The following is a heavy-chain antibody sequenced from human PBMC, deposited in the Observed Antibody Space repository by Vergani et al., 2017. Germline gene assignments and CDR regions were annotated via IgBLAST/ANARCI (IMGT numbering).Heavy chain of an antibody. Sequence: QVQLVQSGAEVKKPGASVKVSCKASGYTFTSYGISWVRQAPGQGLEWMGWISAYNGNTNYAQKLQGRVTMTTDTSTSTAYMELRSLGSDDTAVYYCAREVEVVVVPAAIYYYYYMDVWGKGTTVTVSS. D-gene: IGHD2-2*01. J-gene: IGHJ6*03. CDR3: AREVEVVVVPAAIYYYYYMDV. CDR1: GYTFTSYG. V-gene: IGHV1-18*01. CDR2: ISAYNGNT.